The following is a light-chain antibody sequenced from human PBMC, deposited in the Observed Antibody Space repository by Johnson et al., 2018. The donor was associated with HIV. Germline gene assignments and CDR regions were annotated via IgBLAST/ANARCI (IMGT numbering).Light chain of an antibody. V-gene: IGLV1-44*01. CDR1: SSNIGSNT. J-gene: IGLJ1*01. CDR2: RNN. CDR3: AAWDDSLKATI. Sequence: QSVLTQPPSASGPPGQRVTISCFGSSSNIGSNTVNWYQQLPGTAPKLLLYRNNQRPSGVPDRFSGSKSGTSASLAISGLQAEAEAEYYCAAWDDSLKATIFGTGTKVTVL.